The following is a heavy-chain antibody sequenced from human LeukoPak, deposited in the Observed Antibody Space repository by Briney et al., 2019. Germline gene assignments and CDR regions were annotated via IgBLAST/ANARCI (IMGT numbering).Heavy chain of an antibody. CDR2: IYPGDSDT. CDR1: GYGFTTYW. CDR3: ARPYSGSYYNFDY. D-gene: IGHD1-26*01. Sequence: GASPKISCHGSGYGFTTYWIGWGSQMPGKGLEGMGNIYPGDSDTRYSPSFKGQVTISADKSISTAYLQGSSLKASDTAMYYCARPYSGSYYNFDYWGQGTLVTVSS. J-gene: IGHJ4*02. V-gene: IGHV5-51*01.